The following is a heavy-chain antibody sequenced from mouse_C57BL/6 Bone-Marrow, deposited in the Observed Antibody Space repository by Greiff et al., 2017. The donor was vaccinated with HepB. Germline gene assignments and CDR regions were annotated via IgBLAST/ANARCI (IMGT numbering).Heavy chain of an antibody. J-gene: IGHJ3*01. V-gene: IGHV5-17*01. CDR2: ISSGSSTI. Sequence: EVKLVESGGGLVKPGGSLKLSCAASGFTFSDYGMHWVRLAPATGLEWVAYISSGSSTIYYADTVKGRFTISRDNAKNTLFLQMTSLRSEDTAMYYCAGGGDWFAYWGQGTLVTVSA. CDR1: GFTFSDYG. CDR3: AGGGDWFAY. D-gene: IGHD1-1*02.